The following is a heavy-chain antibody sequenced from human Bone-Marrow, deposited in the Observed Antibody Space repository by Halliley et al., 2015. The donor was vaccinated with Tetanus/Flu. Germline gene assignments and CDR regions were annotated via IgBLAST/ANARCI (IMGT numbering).Heavy chain of an antibody. V-gene: IGHV4-39*07. J-gene: IGHJ4*02. CDR3: ARGAIYCSSIKCYWGATYFDS. D-gene: IGHD2-2*01. Sequence: DSNPSLKSRVPISEDTSKNQFSLGLSSVTAADTAVYYCARGAIYCSSIKCYWGATYFDSWGQGILVTVSS.